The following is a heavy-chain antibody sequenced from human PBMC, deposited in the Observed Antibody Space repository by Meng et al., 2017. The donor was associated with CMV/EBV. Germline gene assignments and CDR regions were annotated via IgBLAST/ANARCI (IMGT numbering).Heavy chain of an antibody. J-gene: IGHJ6*02. D-gene: IGHD2-2*03. CDR1: GYTFTSYG. Sequence: ASVKVSCKASGYTFTSYGISWVRQAPGQGLEWMGWISAYNGNTNYAQKLQGRVTMTTDTSTSTAYMELRSLRSDDTAVYYCARDLFGYCSSTSCSNLGEDVWGQGTTVTVSS. CDR2: ISAYNGNT. V-gene: IGHV1-18*01. CDR3: ARDLFGYCSSTSCSNLGEDV.